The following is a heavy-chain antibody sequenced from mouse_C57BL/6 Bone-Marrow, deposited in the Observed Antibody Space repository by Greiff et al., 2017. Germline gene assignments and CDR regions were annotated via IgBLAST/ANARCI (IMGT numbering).Heavy chain of an antibody. V-gene: IGHV1-54*01. CDR1: GYAFTNYL. CDR3: ARFVFITTVVEDY. J-gene: IGHJ2*01. Sequence: QVQLQQSGAELVRPGTSVKVSCKASGYAFTNYLIEWVKQRPGQGLEWIGVINPGSGGTNYNEKFKGKATLTADKSSSTAYMQLSSLTSEDSAVYFCARFVFITTVVEDYWGQGTTLTVSS. CDR2: INPGSGGT. D-gene: IGHD1-1*01.